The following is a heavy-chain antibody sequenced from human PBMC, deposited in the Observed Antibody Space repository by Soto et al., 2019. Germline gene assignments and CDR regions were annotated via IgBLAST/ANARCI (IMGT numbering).Heavy chain of an antibody. J-gene: IGHJ6*02. CDR3: AKFAFGVVWRKPADV. V-gene: IGHV3-23*01. Sequence: GGSLRLSCAASGFTFSSYAMSWVRQAPGKGLEWVSAISGSGGSTYYADSVKGRFTISRDNSKNTLYLQMNSLRAEYTAVNYCAKFAFGVVWRKPADVWGQGTTVTVSS. CDR1: GFTFSSYA. D-gene: IGHD3-3*01. CDR2: ISGSGGST.